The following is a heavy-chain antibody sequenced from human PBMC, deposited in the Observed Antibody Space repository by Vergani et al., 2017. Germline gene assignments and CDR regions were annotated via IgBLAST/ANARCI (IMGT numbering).Heavy chain of an antibody. D-gene: IGHD3-22*01. V-gene: IGHV4-61*01. CDR3: ASGYYDSRFDY. J-gene: IGHJ4*02. Sequence: QVQLQESGPGLVKPSETLSLTCTVSGGSVSSGSYYWSWIRQPPGKGREWIGYIYYSGSTNYNPSLKSRVTISVDTSKNQFSLKLSSVTAADTAVYYCASGYYDSRFDYWGQGTLVTVSS. CDR1: GGSVSSGSYY. CDR2: IYYSGST.